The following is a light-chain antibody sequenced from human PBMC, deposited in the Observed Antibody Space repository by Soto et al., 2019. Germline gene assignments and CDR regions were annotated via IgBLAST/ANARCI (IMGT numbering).Light chain of an antibody. CDR2: DVS. CDR3: SSYKSSSTYL. Sequence: QSALTQPASVSASPGQSITISCTGTSSDIGRYNYVSWYQQYPGKAPKLILYDVSKRPSGVADRFAGSKSGNTVSLTISGLQPEDEADYYCSSYKSSSTYLFGTGTKLTVL. CDR1: SSDIGRYNY. J-gene: IGLJ1*01. V-gene: IGLV2-14*03.